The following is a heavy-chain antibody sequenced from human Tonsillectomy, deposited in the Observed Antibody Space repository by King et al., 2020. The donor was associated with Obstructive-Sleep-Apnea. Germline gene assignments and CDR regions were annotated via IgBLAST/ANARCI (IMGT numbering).Heavy chain of an antibody. J-gene: IGHJ4*02. V-gene: IGHV3-23*04. Sequence: VQLVESGGGLVQPGGSLRLSCAASGFTFSSYAMNLVRQAPGKGLEWVSGISDDGGSTYYADSGKGRFTISRDNPKNTLYLQMNSLRAEDTAVYFCAKGDYCTRPACYAGRGGDYWGQGTLVAVSS. CDR3: AKGDYCTRPACYAGRGGDY. CDR1: GFTFSSYA. D-gene: IGHD2-2*01. CDR2: ISDDGGST.